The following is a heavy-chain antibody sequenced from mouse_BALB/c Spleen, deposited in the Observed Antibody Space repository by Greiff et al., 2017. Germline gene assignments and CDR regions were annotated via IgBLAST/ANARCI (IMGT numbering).Heavy chain of an antibody. CDR2: ILPGSGST. D-gene: IGHD2-4*01. V-gene: IGHV1-9*01. CDR1: GYTFSSYW. Sequence: QVHVKQSGAELMKPGASVKISCKATGYTFSSYWIEWVKQRPGHGLEWIGEILPGSGSTNYNEKFKGKATFTADTSSNTAYMQLSSLTSEDSAVYYCARWNDYDVYFDYWGQGTTLTVSS. CDR3: ARWNDYDVYFDY. J-gene: IGHJ2*01.